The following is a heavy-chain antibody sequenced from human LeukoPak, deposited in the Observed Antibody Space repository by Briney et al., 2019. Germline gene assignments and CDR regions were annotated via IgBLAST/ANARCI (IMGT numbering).Heavy chain of an antibody. CDR1: GFAVTQHE. CDR3: GRANGFKQFRNLYY. D-gene: IGHD4-11*01. J-gene: IGHJ4*02. Sequence: PGGSLRLSCATSGFAVTQHEFNWVRQAPGKGLEWVAYISATGSYVKYAESVKGRFTVSRDDAKKSVFLQMNNLALDDTAVYFYGRANGFKQFRNLYYWGQRTLVSVS. CDR2: ISATGSYV. V-gene: IGHV3-48*03.